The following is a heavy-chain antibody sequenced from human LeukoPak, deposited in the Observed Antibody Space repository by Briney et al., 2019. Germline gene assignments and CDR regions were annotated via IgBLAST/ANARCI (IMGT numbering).Heavy chain of an antibody. CDR1: GFTFSSYG. V-gene: IGHV3-7*01. Sequence: GGSLRLSCAASGFTFSSYGMHWVRQAPGKGLEWVANIKQDGSEKYYVDSVKGRFTISRDNAKNSLYLQMNSLRAEDTAVYYCARDKILYYYDSSGGFDYWGQRTLVTVSS. CDR3: ARDKILYYYDSSGGFDY. J-gene: IGHJ4*02. CDR2: IKQDGSEK. D-gene: IGHD3-22*01.